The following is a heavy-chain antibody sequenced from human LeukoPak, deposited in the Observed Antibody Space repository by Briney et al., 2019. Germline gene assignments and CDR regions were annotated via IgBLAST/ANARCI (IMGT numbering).Heavy chain of an antibody. D-gene: IGHD3-22*01. J-gene: IGHJ4*02. V-gene: IGHV4-59*08. CDR2: IYYSGST. Sequence: SETLSLTCTVSGGSISSYYWSWIRQPPGKGLEWIGYIYYSGSTNYNPSLKSRVTISVDTSKNQFSLKLSSVTAADTAVYYCASADYYYDSSGYYYWLPGDYWGQGTLVTVSS. CDR3: ASADYYYDSSGYYYWLPGDY. CDR1: GGSISSYY.